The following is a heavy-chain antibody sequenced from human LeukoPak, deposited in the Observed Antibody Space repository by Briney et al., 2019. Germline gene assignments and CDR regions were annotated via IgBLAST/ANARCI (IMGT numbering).Heavy chain of an antibody. J-gene: IGHJ4*02. CDR2: IWYDGSSE. CDR3: AKPTRGSGSFLIDY. D-gene: IGHD1-26*01. CDR1: GFTFSSYG. V-gene: IGHV3-33*03. Sequence: GGSLRLSXAASGFTFSSYGMHWVRQAPGKGLEWVAVIWYDGSSEDYADSVKGRFTISRDNSNDTLYLQMNSLRADDTAVYFCAKPTRGSGSFLIDYWGPGTLVTVSS.